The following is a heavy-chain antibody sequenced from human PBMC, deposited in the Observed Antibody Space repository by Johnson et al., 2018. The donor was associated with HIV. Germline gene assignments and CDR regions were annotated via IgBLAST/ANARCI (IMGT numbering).Heavy chain of an antibody. CDR1: GFIFSDYY. CDR2: MRSSGSTI. J-gene: IGHJ3*02. CDR3: ARDVGYSSCWYRDDAFDI. D-gene: IGHD6-19*01. Sequence: QVQPVESGGDSVQPGGSLRLSCAASGFIFSDYYMSWIRQDPGKGLEWISYMRSSGSTIYQAEYVKGRFTISRDNAKNSLYLQMNSLRAEDTAVYYCARDVGYSSCWYRDDAFDIWGQGTMVT. V-gene: IGHV3-11*04.